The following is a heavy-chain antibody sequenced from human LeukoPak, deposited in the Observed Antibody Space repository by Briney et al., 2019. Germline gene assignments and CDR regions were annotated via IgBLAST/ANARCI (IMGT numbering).Heavy chain of an antibody. J-gene: IGHJ6*02. Sequence: GASVKVSCKASGYTFTSYYMHWVRQAPGRGLEWMGIIILSGVSTIYAQKFQGRVSMTRDTSTSTVYLELSSLRSEDTAVYYCAREGYYDSSGDHYYGMDVWGQGTTVTVSS. D-gene: IGHD3-22*01. CDR2: IILSGVST. CDR3: AREGYYDSSGDHYYGMDV. V-gene: IGHV1-46*01. CDR1: GYTFTSYY.